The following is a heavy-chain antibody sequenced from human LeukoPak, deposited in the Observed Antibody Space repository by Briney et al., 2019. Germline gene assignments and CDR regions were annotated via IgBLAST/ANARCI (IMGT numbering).Heavy chain of an antibody. J-gene: IGHJ3*02. CDR1: GFIVSSSY. V-gene: IGHV3-53*01. Sequence: PGGSLRLSCAASGFIVSSSYMSWVRQAPGKGLEWVSVIYSGGSTYYADSVKGRFTISRDNSKNTLYLQMNSLRAEDTAVYYCARWYYDSSGYDAFDIWGQGTMVTVSS. D-gene: IGHD3-22*01. CDR2: IYSGGST. CDR3: ARWYYDSSGYDAFDI.